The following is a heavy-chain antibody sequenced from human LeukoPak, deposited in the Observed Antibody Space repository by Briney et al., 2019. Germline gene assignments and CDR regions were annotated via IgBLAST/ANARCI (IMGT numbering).Heavy chain of an antibody. V-gene: IGHV4-61*02. CDR2: ISSSGST. CDR3: ARRRPYGSGSYYRPQQYYFDY. J-gene: IGHJ4*02. Sequence: ESGPGLVKPSQTLSLTCTVSGDSISSGDYYWSWIRQPAGKGLEWIGRISSSGSTNYNPSLKSRVTISVDTSKNQFSLKLSSVTAADTAVYFCARRRPYGSGSYYRPQQYYFDYWGQGTLVTVSS. CDR1: GDSISSGDYY. D-gene: IGHD3-10*01.